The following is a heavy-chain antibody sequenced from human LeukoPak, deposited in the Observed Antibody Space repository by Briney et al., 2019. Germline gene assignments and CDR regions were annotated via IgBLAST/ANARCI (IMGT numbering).Heavy chain of an antibody. D-gene: IGHD2-2*01. CDR1: GFTFSNYN. CDR2: ISGSSSYL. CDR3: ARRFCSSTSCFGFDY. Sequence: GGSLRLSCAASGFTFSNYNMNWVRQASGKGLEWVSSISGSSSYLYYADSLKGRFTISRDNAKNSLHLQMNSLRAEDTAVYFCARRFCSSTSCFGFDYWGQGTLVTVSS. V-gene: IGHV3-21*01. J-gene: IGHJ4*02.